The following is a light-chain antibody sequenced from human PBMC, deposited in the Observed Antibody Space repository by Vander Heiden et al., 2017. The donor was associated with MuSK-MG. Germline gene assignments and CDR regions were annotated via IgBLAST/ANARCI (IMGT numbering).Light chain of an antibody. J-gene: IGLJ3*02. CDR2: EVS. CDR1: SSDVGGYNY. Sequence: QSALTQPASVSGSPGQSITISCTGTSSDVGGYNYVSWYQQHPDKAPKLMIYEVSNRPSGVSNRFSGSKSGNTASLTISGLLSEDEADYYCSSYTSSSTPWVFGGGTKLTVL. V-gene: IGLV2-14*01. CDR3: SSYTSSSTPWV.